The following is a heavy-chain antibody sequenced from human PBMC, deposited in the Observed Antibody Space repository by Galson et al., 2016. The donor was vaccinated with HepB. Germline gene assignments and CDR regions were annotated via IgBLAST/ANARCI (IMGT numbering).Heavy chain of an antibody. Sequence: ETLSLTCNVSGGSISPYYWTWIRQSPGRGLEWIGYISYRGSTNYNPSLKSRVTISVDTSQNQISLKLNSVTAADTAMYYCARTGAGYSGSWGLSYYYYMDVWGKGTTVTVSS. V-gene: IGHV4-59*01. D-gene: IGHD6-13*01. CDR3: ARTGAGYSGSWGLSYYYYMDV. J-gene: IGHJ6*03. CDR2: ISYRGST. CDR1: GGSISPYY.